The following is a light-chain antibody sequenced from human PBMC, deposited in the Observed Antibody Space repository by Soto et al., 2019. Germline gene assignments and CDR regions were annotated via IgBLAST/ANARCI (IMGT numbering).Light chain of an antibody. J-gene: IGKJ5*01. CDR3: QQYDNVPFT. CDR1: QDITNY. Sequence: DIQMTQSPSSLSASVGDRVTIICQASQDITNYLHWYQQKPGKAPKLLIYDASNLETGVPSRFSGSGSGTHFSFTISGLQPEDIATYYCQQYDNVPFTFGQGTRLEMK. V-gene: IGKV1-33*01. CDR2: DAS.